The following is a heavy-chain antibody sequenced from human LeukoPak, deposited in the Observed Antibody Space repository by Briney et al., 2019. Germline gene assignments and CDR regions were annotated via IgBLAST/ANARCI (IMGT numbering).Heavy chain of an antibody. CDR1: GGTFSSHA. D-gene: IGHD5-12*01. J-gene: IGHJ4*02. V-gene: IGHV1-69*05. Sequence: ASVKVSCKASGGTFSSHAISWVRQAPGQGLEWMGGIIPIFGTANYAQKFQGRVTITRDTSASTAYMELSSLRSEDTAVYYCAEEGYDFAYWGQGTLVTVSS. CDR3: AEEGYDFAY. CDR2: IIPIFGTA.